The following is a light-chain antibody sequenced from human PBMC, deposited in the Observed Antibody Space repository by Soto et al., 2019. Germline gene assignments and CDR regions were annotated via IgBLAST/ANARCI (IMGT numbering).Light chain of an antibody. CDR3: QSYDSSLSGYV. V-gene: IGLV1-40*01. CDR1: SSNIGAGYD. CDR2: GNS. Sequence: QSLLTQPPSVSGAPGQRVPISCTGSSSNIGAGYDVHWYQQLPGTAPKLLIYGNSNRPSGVPDRFSGSKSGTSASLAIAGLQAEDEADYYCQSYDSSLSGYVFGTGTKVTVL. J-gene: IGLJ1*01.